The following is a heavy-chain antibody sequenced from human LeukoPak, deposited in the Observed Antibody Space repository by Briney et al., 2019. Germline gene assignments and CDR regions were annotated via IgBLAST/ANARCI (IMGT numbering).Heavy chain of an antibody. CDR2: IYYSGST. Sequence: SETLSLTCTVSGGPISNFYWSWIRQPPGEGLEWIGYIYYSGSTNYNPSLKSRVTISVDTSKNQFSLRLSSVTAADTAVYYCARDNGDYVPLFDYWGQGTLVTVSS. V-gene: IGHV4-59*01. CDR3: ARDNGDYVPLFDY. J-gene: IGHJ4*02. D-gene: IGHD4-17*01. CDR1: GGPISNFY.